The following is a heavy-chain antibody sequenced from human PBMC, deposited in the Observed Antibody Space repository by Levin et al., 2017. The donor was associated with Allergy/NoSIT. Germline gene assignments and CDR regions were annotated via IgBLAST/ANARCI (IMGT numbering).Heavy chain of an antibody. Sequence: PSETLSLTCTVSGGSVSSGSYYWSWIRQPPGKGLEWIGYIYYSGSTNYNPSLKSRVTISVDTSKNQFSLKLSSVTAADTAVYYCASWYGGNSPLYDYWGQGTLVTVSS. V-gene: IGHV4-61*01. J-gene: IGHJ4*02. CDR2: IYYSGST. CDR3: ASWYGGNSPLYDY. D-gene: IGHD4-23*01. CDR1: GGSVSSGSYY.